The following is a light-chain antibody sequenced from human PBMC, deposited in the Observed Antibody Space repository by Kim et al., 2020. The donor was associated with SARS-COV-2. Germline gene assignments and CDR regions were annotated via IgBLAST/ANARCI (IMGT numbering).Light chain of an antibody. CDR2: LNSDGSH. V-gene: IGLV4-69*01. CDR3: QTWGTGMV. J-gene: IGLJ3*02. Sequence: GASVKLACPLSSGHSSYAFAWHQQQPEKGPRYLMKLNSDGSHSKGDGIPDRFSGSSSGAERYLTISSLQSEDEADYYCQTWGTGMVFGGGTQLTVL. CDR1: SGHSSYA.